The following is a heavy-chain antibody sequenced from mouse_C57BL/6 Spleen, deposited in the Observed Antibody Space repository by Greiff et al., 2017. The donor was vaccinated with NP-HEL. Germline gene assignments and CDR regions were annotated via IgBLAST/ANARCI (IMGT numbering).Heavy chain of an antibody. V-gene: IGHV1-15*01. J-gene: IGHJ2*01. CDR2: IDPETGGT. Sequence: VQLQQSGAELVRPGASVTLSCKASGYTFTDYEMHWVKQTPVHGLEWIGTIDPETGGTAYNQKFKGKAILTVDKSSSTAFMELRSLTSEDSAVYYCTWYYGSGFDYWGQGTTLTVSS. D-gene: IGHD1-1*01. CDR1: GYTFTDYE. CDR3: TWYYGSGFDY.